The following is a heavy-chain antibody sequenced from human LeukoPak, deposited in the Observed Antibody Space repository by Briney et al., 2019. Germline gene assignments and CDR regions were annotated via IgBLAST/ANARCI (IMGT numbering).Heavy chain of an antibody. D-gene: IGHD5-18*01. J-gene: IGHJ4*02. CDR1: GYTFTGYY. V-gene: IGHV1-2*02. CDR2: INPNSGGT. CDR3: ARESGSGYSYGYGY. Sequence: ASVKVSCKASGYTFTGYYMHWVRQAPGQGLEWMGWINPNSGGTNYAQKFQGRVTMTRATSISTAYIELSRLRSDDTAVYYCARESGSGYSYGYGYWGQGTLVTVSS.